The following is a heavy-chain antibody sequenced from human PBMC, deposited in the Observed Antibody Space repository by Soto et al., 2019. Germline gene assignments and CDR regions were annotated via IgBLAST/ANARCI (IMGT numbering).Heavy chain of an antibody. CDR1: GGSFSGYY. CDR2: INHSGST. D-gene: IGHD3-3*01. J-gene: IGHJ5*02. CDR3: ARGANPRRDYDFWRGYISGNWFET. Sequence: SETLSLTCAVYGGSFSGYYWSWIRQPPGKGLEWIGEINHSGSTNYNPSLKSRVTISVDTSKNQFSLKLSSVTAADTAVYYCARGANPRRDYDFWRGYISGNWFETWGKVTMVT. V-gene: IGHV4-34*01.